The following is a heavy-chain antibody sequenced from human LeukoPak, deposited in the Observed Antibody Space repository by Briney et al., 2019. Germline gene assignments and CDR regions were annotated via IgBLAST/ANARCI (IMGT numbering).Heavy chain of an antibody. Sequence: SETLSLTCTVSGGSISSYYWSWIRQPPGKGLEWIGYIYYSGSTNYNPSLKSRVTISVDTSKNQFSLKLSSVTAADTAVYYCAGGSDFWSGYRYYFDYWGQGTLVTVSS. J-gene: IGHJ4*02. D-gene: IGHD3-3*01. CDR3: AGGSDFWSGYRYYFDY. CDR1: GGSISSYY. V-gene: IGHV4-59*08. CDR2: IYYSGST.